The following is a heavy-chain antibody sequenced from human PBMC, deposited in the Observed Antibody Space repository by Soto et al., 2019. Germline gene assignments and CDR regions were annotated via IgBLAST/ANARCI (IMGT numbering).Heavy chain of an antibody. J-gene: IGHJ6*04. CDR3: ASLGGNYPYWAV. CDR1: GGSISSYY. D-gene: IGHD1-26*01. Sequence: PSETLSLTCTVSGGSISSYYWTWIRQPPGKGLEWIGYIYYSGSTNYNPSLKSRVTISVATSKTQFSPKLSSVTAADTAVYYCASLGGNYPYWAVGGKGTPVPVSS. CDR2: IYYSGST. V-gene: IGHV4-59*08.